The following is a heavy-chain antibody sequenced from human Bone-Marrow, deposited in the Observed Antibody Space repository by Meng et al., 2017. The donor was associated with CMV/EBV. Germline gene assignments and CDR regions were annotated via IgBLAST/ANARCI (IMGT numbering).Heavy chain of an antibody. J-gene: IGHJ4*02. CDR1: GFSLSTSGVG. V-gene: IGHV2-5*01. Sequence: SGPTLVKPTQTLTLTCTFSGFSLSTSGVGVGWIRQPPGKALEWLALIYWNDDKRYSPSLKSRLTITKDTSKKQVVLTMTNMDPVDSATYYCAHRRPNYYDFWSGYPTHFDNWGQGALVTVSS. CDR2: IYWNDDK. D-gene: IGHD3-3*01. CDR3: AHRRPNYYDFWSGYPTHFDN.